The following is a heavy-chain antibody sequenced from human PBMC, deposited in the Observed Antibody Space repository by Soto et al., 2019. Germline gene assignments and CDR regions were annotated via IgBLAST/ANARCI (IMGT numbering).Heavy chain of an antibody. CDR3: AKDRYFDSYYLDS. D-gene: IGHD3-9*01. Sequence: PGGSLRLSCAASGFTFSRYAIHWVRQAPGKGLEWVTVMSYDGNQKHYADSVKGRFTVSRDDSESTVFLQMTSLRPEDTATYYCAKDRYFDSYYLDSWGQGTLVTVSS. CDR2: MSYDGNQK. J-gene: IGHJ4*02. V-gene: IGHV3-30-3*01. CDR1: GFTFSRYA.